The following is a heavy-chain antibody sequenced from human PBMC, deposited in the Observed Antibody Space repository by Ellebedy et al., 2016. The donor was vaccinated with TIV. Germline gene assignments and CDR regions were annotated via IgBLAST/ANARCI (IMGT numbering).Heavy chain of an antibody. CDR3: ARASNYYDSSGDPNFDY. Sequence: PGGSLRLSCAASGFTFSDYYMSWIRQAPGKGLEWVSYISSSGSTIYYADSVKGRFTISRDNAKNSLYLQMNSLRAEDTAVYYCARASNYYDSSGDPNFDYWGQGTLVTVSS. J-gene: IGHJ4*02. V-gene: IGHV3-11*01. CDR2: ISSSGSTI. CDR1: GFTFSDYY. D-gene: IGHD3-22*01.